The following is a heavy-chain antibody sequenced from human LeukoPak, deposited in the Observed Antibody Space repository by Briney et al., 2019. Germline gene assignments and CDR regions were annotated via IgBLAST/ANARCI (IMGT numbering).Heavy chain of an antibody. Sequence: SETLSLTCTVSGGSISSYYWSWIRQPPGKRLEWIGHIYYCGSTNYNPSLKSRVTISVDTSKNQFSLKLSSVTAADTAVYYCASRSSIWSGYQDTLYYFDSWGQGTLVTVSS. CDR3: ASRSSIWSGYQDTLYYFDS. CDR1: GGSISSYY. V-gene: IGHV4-59*01. CDR2: IYYCGST. D-gene: IGHD3-3*01. J-gene: IGHJ4*02.